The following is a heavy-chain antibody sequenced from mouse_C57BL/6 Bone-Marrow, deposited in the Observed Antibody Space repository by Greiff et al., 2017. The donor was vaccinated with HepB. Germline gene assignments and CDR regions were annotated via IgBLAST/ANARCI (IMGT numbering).Heavy chain of an antibody. D-gene: IGHD1-1*01. CDR1: GFTFSSYA. CDR2: ISDGGSYT. V-gene: IGHV5-4*03. Sequence: EVKLEESGGGLVKPGGSLKLSCAASGFTFSSYAMSWVRQTPEKRLEWVATISDGGSYTYYPDNVKGRFTISRDNAKNNLYLQMSHLKSEDTAMYYCARGYYYGSSPFAYWGQGTLVTVSA. J-gene: IGHJ3*01. CDR3: ARGYYYGSSPFAY.